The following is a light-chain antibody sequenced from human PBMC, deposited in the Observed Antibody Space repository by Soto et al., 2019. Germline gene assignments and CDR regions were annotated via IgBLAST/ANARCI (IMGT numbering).Light chain of an antibody. CDR2: DAS. Sequence: DIVLTQSPATLSLSPGERATLSCRASQSVSSYLAWYQQKPGQAPSLLIYDASNRATGIPARFSGSGSGTDFTLTISSLGPEDFAVYYFQQRSNWPLNFGGGTKVESK. CDR3: QQRSNWPLN. CDR1: QSVSSY. V-gene: IGKV3-11*01. J-gene: IGKJ4*01.